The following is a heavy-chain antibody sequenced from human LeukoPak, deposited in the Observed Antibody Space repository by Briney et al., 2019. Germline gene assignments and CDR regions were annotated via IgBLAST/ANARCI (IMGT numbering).Heavy chain of an antibody. Sequence: GGSLRLSCAASGFTFSSYVMHWVRQAPGKGLEWVAFIQYDGSNKYYANSVKGRFTTSRDNSKNTLYLQMNSLRAEDKAVYYCAKDSNSGSYGKDFDFWGQGTLVTVS. V-gene: IGHV3-30*02. J-gene: IGHJ4*02. CDR2: IQYDGSNK. D-gene: IGHD1-26*01. CDR3: AKDSNSGSYGKDFDF. CDR1: GFTFSSYV.